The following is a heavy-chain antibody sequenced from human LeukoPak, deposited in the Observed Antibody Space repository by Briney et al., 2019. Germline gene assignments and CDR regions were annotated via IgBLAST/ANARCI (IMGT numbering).Heavy chain of an antibody. CDR1: GYTFTSYD. Sequence: GASVKVSCKASGYTFTSYDINWVRQAPGQGLEWMGWMNPNSGNTGYAQKFQGRVTMTRNTSISTAYMELGSLRSEDTAVYYCAREAYSSSKRPFDPWGQGTLVTVSS. D-gene: IGHD6-6*01. CDR3: AREAYSSSKRPFDP. J-gene: IGHJ5*02. CDR2: MNPNSGNT. V-gene: IGHV1-8*01.